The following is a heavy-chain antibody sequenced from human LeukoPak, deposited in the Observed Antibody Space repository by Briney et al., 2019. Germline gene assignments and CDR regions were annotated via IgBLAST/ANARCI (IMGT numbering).Heavy chain of an antibody. J-gene: IGHJ6*02. CDR3: ARGGGLDV. D-gene: IGHD3-16*01. V-gene: IGHV3-7*03. CDR2: INHNGNVN. Sequence: GGSLRLSCAASGFTFSSYWMNWARQAPGKGLEWVASINHNGNVNYYVDSVKGRFTISRDNAKSSLYLQMSNLRAEDTAVYFCARGGGLDVWGQGATVTVSS. CDR1: GFTFSSYW.